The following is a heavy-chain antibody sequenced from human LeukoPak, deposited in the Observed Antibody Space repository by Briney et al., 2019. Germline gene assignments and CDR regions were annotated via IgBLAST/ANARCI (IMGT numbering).Heavy chain of an antibody. V-gene: IGHV3-30*02. Sequence: GGSLRLSCAASGFTFSSYGMHWVRQAPGKGLEWVAFIRYDGSNKYYADSVKGRFTISRDNSKNTLYLQMNSLRAEDTAVYYCARDGIAARLYYYYYMDVWGKGTTVTVSS. CDR2: IRYDGSNK. J-gene: IGHJ6*03. CDR3: ARDGIAARLYYYYYMDV. D-gene: IGHD6-6*01. CDR1: GFTFSSYG.